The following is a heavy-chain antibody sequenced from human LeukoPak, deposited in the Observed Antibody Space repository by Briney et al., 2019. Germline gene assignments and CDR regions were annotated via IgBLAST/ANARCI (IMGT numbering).Heavy chain of an antibody. D-gene: IGHD1-7*01. CDR1: GYTFGNYW. J-gene: IGHJ4*02. V-gene: IGHV5-51*01. Sequence: GESLKISCKGSGYTFGNYWIGWVRQMPGKGLESMGIIYPGDSDTRYSPSFQGQVTISAGKSISTAYLQWSSLKASDTAMYYCARLADSGTFYWGQGTLVTVSS. CDR2: IYPGDSDT. CDR3: ARLADSGTFY.